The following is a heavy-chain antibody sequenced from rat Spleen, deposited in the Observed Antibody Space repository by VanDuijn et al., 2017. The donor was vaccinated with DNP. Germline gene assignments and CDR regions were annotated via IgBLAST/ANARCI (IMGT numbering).Heavy chain of an antibody. CDR1: GFTFSDYN. CDR2: ISTSIVDT. D-gene: IGHD5-1*01. V-gene: IGHV5-25*01. CDR3: ATALGDY. Sequence: EVQLVESGGDLVQPGRSLKLSCVASGFTFSDYNMAWVRQAPKKGLEWVTSISTSIVDTYYRDSVKGRFTVSRDNAKSTLYLQMDSLRSEDTATYYCATALGDYWGHGVLVTVSS. J-gene: IGHJ2*01.